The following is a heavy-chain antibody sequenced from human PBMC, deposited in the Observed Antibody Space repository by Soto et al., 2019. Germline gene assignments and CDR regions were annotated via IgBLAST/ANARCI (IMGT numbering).Heavy chain of an antibody. V-gene: IGHV3-43*01. CDR3: AKIKQGRWLQVGYYFDY. J-gene: IGHJ4*02. D-gene: IGHD5-12*01. CDR1: GFTFDDYT. Sequence: HPGGSLRLSCAASGFTFDDYTMHWVRQAPGKGLEWVSLISWDGGSTYYADSVKGRFTISRDNSKNSLYLQMNSLRTEDTALYYCAKIKQGRWLQVGYYFDYWGQGTLVTVSS. CDR2: ISWDGGST.